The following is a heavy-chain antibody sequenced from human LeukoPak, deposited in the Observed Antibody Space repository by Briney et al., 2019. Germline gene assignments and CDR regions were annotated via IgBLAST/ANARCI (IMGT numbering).Heavy chain of an antibody. CDR1: GGSISSSNW. CDR2: IYHSGST. J-gene: IGHJ6*03. Sequence: SETLSLTCAVSGGSISSSNWWSWVRQPPGKGLEWIGEIYHSGSTNYNPSLKSRVTISVDKSKNQFSLKLRSVTAADTAVYYCARTTTVRGTYYMDVWGKGTTVTVSS. V-gene: IGHV4-4*02. D-gene: IGHD3-10*01. CDR3: ARTTTVRGTYYMDV.